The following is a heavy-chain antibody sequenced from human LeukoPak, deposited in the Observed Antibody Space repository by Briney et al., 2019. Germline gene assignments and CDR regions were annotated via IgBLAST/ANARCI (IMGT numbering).Heavy chain of an antibody. D-gene: IGHD3-3*01. V-gene: IGHV1-2*06. CDR3: ASRGGRTNYNFWRTYVTDFGY. Sequence: ASVKVSCKASGYIFTDYYMHWVRQAPGQGLEWMGRINPNSGGTNYAQKFQGRVTMTRDTSINTAYMDLSSLRSDDTAVYYCASRGGRTNYNFWRTYVTDFGYWGQGTLVTVSS. CDR2: INPNSGGT. J-gene: IGHJ4*02. CDR1: GYIFTDYY.